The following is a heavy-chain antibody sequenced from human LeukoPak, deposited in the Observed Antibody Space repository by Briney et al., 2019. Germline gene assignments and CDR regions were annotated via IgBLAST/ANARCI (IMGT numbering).Heavy chain of an antibody. D-gene: IGHD5-24*01. V-gene: IGHV3-23*01. CDR2: ISGSGGST. J-gene: IGHJ4*02. Sequence: GGSLRLSCAASGFTFINYAMTWVRQAPGKGLEWVSGISGSGGSTYYADSVKGRFTISRDNSKNTLYLQMKSLRAEDTAVYYCAKTYQLISYFDYWGQGTPVTVSS. CDR1: GFTFINYA. CDR3: AKTYQLISYFDY.